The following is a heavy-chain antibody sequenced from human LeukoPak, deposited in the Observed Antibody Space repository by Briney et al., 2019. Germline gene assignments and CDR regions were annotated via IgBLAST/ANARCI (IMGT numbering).Heavy chain of an antibody. V-gene: IGHV1-2*06. J-gene: IGHJ4*02. Sequence: ASVTVSCKASGYTFTGYYLHWVRQAPGQGLEWMGRINPNSGGTNYAQKFQGRVTMTRGTSISTAYMEVSRLRSDDTAVYYCAREFVVGATVDYWGQGTLVTVSS. CDR3: AREFVVGATVDY. CDR2: INPNSGGT. D-gene: IGHD1-26*01. CDR1: GYTFTGYY.